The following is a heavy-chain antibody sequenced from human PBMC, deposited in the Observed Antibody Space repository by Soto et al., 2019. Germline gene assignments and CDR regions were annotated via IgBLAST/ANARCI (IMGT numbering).Heavy chain of an antibody. J-gene: IGHJ4*02. Sequence: SVKVSCKASGGTCSSYAISWVRQAPGQGLEWMGGIIPIFGTANYAQKFQGRVTITADESTSTAYMELSSLRSEDTAVYYCARESGCAGTWDYWGQGTLVTVSS. D-gene: IGHD1-7*01. CDR1: GGTCSSYA. CDR3: ARESGCAGTWDY. V-gene: IGHV1-69*13. CDR2: IIPIFGTA.